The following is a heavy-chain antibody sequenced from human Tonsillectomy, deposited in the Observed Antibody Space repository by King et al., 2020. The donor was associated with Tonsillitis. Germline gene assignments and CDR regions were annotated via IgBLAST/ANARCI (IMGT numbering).Heavy chain of an antibody. J-gene: IGHJ6*02. CDR2: ISYDGGNK. CDR1: GFTFSSYG. Sequence: QLVQSGGGVVQSGRSLRLSCAASGFTFSSYGMHWVRQAPGKGLEWVAVISYDGGNKYSADSVRGRLTISRDNSKNTLYLQMNSLRPEDTAVYYCAKDHSGWYPPRVYYYYGMDVWGQGTTVTVSS. V-gene: IGHV3-30*18. CDR3: AKDHSGWYPPRVYYYYGMDV. D-gene: IGHD6-19*01.